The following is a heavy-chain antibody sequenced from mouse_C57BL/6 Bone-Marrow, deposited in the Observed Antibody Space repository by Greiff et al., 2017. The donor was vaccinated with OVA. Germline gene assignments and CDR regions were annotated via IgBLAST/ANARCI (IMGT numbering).Heavy chain of an antibody. CDR2: ISSGGSYT. CDR3: AIRGTTVVAEGTYYAMDY. J-gene: IGHJ4*01. V-gene: IGHV5-6*01. CDR1: GFTFSSYG. D-gene: IGHD1-1*01. Sequence: EVQVVESGGDLVKPGGSLKLSCAASGFTFSSYGMSWVRQTPDKRLEWVATISSGGSYTYYPDSVKGRFTISRDNAKNTLYLQMSSLKSEDTAMYYCAIRGTTVVAEGTYYAMDYWGQGTSVTVSS.